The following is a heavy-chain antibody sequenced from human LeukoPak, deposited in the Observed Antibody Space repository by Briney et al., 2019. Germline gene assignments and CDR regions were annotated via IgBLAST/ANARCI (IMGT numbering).Heavy chain of an antibody. CDR1: GFPFSNYW. D-gene: IGHD3-10*01. CDR2: ISSSSSTI. V-gene: IGHV3-48*02. J-gene: IGHJ4*02. CDR3: ARAYYYGSGIYHLDY. Sequence: GGSLRLSCAASGFPFSNYWMHWVRQAPGKGLEWVSYISSSSSTIYYADSVKGRFTISRDNAKNSLYLQLNSLRDEDTAAYYCARAYYYGSGIYHLDYWGQGTLVTVSS.